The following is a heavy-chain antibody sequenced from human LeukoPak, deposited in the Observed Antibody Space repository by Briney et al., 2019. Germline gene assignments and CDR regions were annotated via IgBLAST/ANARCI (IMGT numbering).Heavy chain of an antibody. CDR2: IYSDGSA. D-gene: IGHD6-19*01. CDR1: GFTVSNTY. J-gene: IGHJ4*02. V-gene: IGHV3-53*01. CDR3: ARDPTTVAGTN. Sequence: GGSLRLSCAASGFTVSNTYISWVRQAPGKGLEWVSAIYSDGSAHYADSVKGRFTISRDSSKNMFYFQMSSLRTEDTAIYYCARDPTTVAGTNWGQGTLVTVSS.